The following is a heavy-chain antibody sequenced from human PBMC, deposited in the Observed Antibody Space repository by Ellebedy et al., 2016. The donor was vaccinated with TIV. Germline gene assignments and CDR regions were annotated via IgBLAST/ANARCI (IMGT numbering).Heavy chain of an antibody. CDR2: ISWNSGSV. Sequence: SLKISCAASGFTFDDYAMHWVRQAPGKGLEWVSGISWNSGSVCYADSVKGRFTISRDNDKNSLYLQINSLRAEDTAVYYCARDRSPLSYSSTWNVGLSWGQGTLITVSS. CDR1: GFTFDDYA. J-gene: IGHJ4*02. V-gene: IGHV3-9*01. CDR3: ARDRSPLSYSSTWNVGLS. D-gene: IGHD6-13*01.